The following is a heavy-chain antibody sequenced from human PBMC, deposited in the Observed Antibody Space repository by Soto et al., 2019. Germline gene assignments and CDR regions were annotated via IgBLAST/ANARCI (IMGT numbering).Heavy chain of an antibody. CDR2: ISGSGSST. CDR1: GFSFSSYA. Sequence: GGSLTLSCAPSGFSFSSYALMWVGQAPGEGLDWVSAISGSGSSTYYADAVKGRFTISRDNSKNTLYLQLNSLRAEDTAVHYCAKRTVGWYFDLWGRGTLVTVSS. D-gene: IGHD4-17*01. J-gene: IGHJ2*01. V-gene: IGHV3-23*01. CDR3: AKRTVGWYFDL.